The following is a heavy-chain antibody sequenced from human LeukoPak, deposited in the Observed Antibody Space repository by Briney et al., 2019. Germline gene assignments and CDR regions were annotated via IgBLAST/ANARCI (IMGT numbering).Heavy chain of an antibody. CDR1: GGSISSNY. D-gene: IGHD5-18*01. J-gene: IGHJ6*03. Sequence: SETLSLTCTVSGGSISSNYWSWTRQPPGKGLEWIGYISYSGNTNYDPSLKSRVTISVDTSKNQFSLKLSSVTAADTAVYYCARVRKTQIYNYGSLDYYYYMDVWGKGTTVTVSS. CDR2: ISYSGNT. CDR3: ARVRKTQIYNYGSLDYYYYMDV. V-gene: IGHV4-59*01.